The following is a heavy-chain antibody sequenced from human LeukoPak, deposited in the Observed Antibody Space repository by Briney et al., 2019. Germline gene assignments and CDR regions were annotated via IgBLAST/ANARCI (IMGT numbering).Heavy chain of an antibody. Sequence: GASVKVSCKASGGTFSSYAISWVRQAPGQGLEWMGGIIPTFGTANYAQKFQGRVTITTDESTSTAYMELSSLRSEDTAVYYCAVSRLPGGYFDYWGQGTLVTVSS. V-gene: IGHV1-69*05. J-gene: IGHJ4*02. CDR1: GGTFSSYA. D-gene: IGHD3-10*01. CDR3: AVSRLPGGYFDY. CDR2: IIPTFGTA.